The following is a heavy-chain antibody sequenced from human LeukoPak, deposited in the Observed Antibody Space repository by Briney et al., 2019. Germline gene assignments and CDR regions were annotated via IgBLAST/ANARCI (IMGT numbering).Heavy chain of an antibody. CDR1: GGSISSDY. CDR2: IYNSGNN. CDR3: ESRRY. Sequence: PSETLSLTCTVSGGSISSDYWQWIRQPPGKGLEWVGYIYNSGNNHYNSSLKSRVTISIDTSKNQFSLKLASVTAADTAVYYCESRRYWGQGTLVAVSS. J-gene: IGHJ4*02. V-gene: IGHV4-59*08.